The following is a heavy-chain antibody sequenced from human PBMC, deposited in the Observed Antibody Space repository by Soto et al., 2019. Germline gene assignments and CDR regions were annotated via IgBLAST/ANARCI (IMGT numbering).Heavy chain of an antibody. CDR3: ARDLWGTTDYYYYGMDV. V-gene: IGHV1-69*13. D-gene: IGHD1-7*01. CDR1: GGTFSSYA. Sequence: SVKFSCKASGGTFSSYAISWVRQGPGQGLEWMGGIIPIFGTANYAQKFQGRVTITADESTSTAYMELSSLRSEDTAVYYCARDLWGTTDYYYYGMDVWGQGTTVTVSS. CDR2: IIPIFGTA. J-gene: IGHJ6*02.